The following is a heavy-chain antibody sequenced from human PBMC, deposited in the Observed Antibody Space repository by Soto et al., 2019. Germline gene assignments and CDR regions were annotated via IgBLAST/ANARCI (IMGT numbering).Heavy chain of an antibody. J-gene: IGHJ5*02. CDR3: ARTGDPHWFDP. V-gene: IGHV4-30-4*01. CDR2: IYFSGNT. D-gene: IGHD7-27*01. CDR1: GGLISSGDYY. Sequence: QVQLQESGPGLVEPSQTLSLTCTVSGGLISSGDYYWSWIRQPPGKGLEWIAYIYFSGNTNYNPSLKSRATISVDTSRNQFSLKLTSVTVADTAVYYCARTGDPHWFDPWGQGTLVTVSS.